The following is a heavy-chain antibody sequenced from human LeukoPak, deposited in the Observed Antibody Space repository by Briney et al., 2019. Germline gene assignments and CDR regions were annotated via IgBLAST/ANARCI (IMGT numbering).Heavy chain of an antibody. CDR2: ISYDGSNK. Sequence: PGGSLRLSCAASGFTFSSYAMHWVRQAPGKGLEWVAVISYDGSNKYYADSVKGRFTISRDNSKNTLYLQMNSLRAEDTAVYYCARGFEVDTAMEFDYWGQGTLVTVSS. V-gene: IGHV3-30*04. CDR1: GFTFSSYA. D-gene: IGHD5-18*01. J-gene: IGHJ4*02. CDR3: ARGFEVDTAMEFDY.